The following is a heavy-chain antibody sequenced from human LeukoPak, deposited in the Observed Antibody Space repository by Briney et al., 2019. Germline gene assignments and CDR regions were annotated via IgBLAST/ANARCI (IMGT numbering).Heavy chain of an antibody. CDR1: GFKFRDYG. Sequence: GGSLRLSCLVSGFKFRDYGMHWVRQAPGKGLEWVAHISYDGATEHYADSVRGRFTVSRDDSKNRAYLQMDSLRPEDTASYFCAKVGFGFDYWGQGTVVTVSS. CDR2: ISYDGATE. CDR3: AKVGFGFDY. V-gene: IGHV3-30*18. D-gene: IGHD3-16*01. J-gene: IGHJ4*02.